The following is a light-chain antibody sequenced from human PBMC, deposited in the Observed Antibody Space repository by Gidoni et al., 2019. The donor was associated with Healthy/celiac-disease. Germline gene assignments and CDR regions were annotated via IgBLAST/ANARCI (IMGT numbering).Light chain of an antibody. Sequence: DIQMTQSPSSLSASVGDRVTITCQASQDISNYLNWYQQKPGKAPKRLIYDASNLETGVPSRFSGSGFGTDFTFTISSLQPEDIATYYCQQYDNLLWTFGPGTKVDIK. CDR3: QQYDNLLWT. V-gene: IGKV1-33*01. J-gene: IGKJ3*01. CDR1: QDISNY. CDR2: DAS.